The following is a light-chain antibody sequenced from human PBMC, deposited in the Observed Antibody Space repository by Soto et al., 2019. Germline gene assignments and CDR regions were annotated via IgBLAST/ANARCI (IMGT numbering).Light chain of an antibody. CDR3: NSYSSTSFYV. CDR2: QVT. Sequence: QSVLAQPASVSGSPGQSITISCTGSGSDIATFNYVSWYQQYPGKAPKLLIYQVTSRASGVSHRFSGSKSGNTAALTISGLQPEDGAEYYCNSYSSTSFYVFXTGTKRTVL. V-gene: IGLV2-14*01. J-gene: IGLJ1*01. CDR1: GSDIATFNY.